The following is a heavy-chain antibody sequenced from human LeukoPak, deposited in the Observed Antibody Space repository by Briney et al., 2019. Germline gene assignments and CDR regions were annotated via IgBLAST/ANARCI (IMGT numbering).Heavy chain of an antibody. D-gene: IGHD6-19*01. CDR3: ARDQGYSSGWSDY. CDR1: GFTFSSYA. J-gene: IGHJ4*02. V-gene: IGHV3-23*01. CDR2: ISGSGSAT. Sequence: GGSLRLSCAASGFTFSSYAMNWVRQTPGKGLEWVSTISGSGSATYYTASVKGRFTISRDNSKNMLYLQMNSLRAEDTAVYYCARDQGYSSGWSDYWGQGTLVTVSS.